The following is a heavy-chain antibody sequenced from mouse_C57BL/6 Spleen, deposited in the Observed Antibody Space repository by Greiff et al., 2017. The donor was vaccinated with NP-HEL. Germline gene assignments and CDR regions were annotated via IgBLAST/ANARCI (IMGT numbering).Heavy chain of an antibody. CDR2: IWRGGST. D-gene: IGHD2-3*01. CDR3: AKNAIYDGYYYFDY. CDR1: GFSLTSYG. Sequence: QVQLQQSGPGLVQPSQSLSITCTVSGFSLTSYGVHWVRQSPGKGLEWLGVIWRGGSTDYNAAFMSRLSITKDNSKSQVFFKMNSLQADDTAIYYCAKNAIYDGYYYFDYWGQGTTLTVSS. V-gene: IGHV2-5*01. J-gene: IGHJ2*01.